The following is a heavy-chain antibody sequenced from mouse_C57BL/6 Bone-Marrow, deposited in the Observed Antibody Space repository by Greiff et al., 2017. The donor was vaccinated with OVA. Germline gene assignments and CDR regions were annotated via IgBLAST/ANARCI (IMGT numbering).Heavy chain of an antibody. V-gene: IGHV1-15*01. CDR3: TRHYYYGSSPAGFAY. CDR1: GYTFTDYE. CDR2: IDPETGCT. Sequence: QVQLKQSGAELVRPGASVTLSCKASGYTFTDYEMPWVQQTPVHGLEWIGAIDPETGCTAYNHNFKGKSILTADKSSSTAYMELSSLTSEDSAVYNCTRHYYYGSSPAGFAYWGQGTLVTVSA. J-gene: IGHJ3*01. D-gene: IGHD1-1*01.